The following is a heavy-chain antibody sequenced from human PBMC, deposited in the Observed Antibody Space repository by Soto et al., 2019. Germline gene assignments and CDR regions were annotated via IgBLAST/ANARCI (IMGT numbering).Heavy chain of an antibody. Sequence: VQLVQSGAEVKKPGASVKVSCKTSGYDFFKYNMHWVRQAPGQGLEWMGVINPNGGYTRHAQKLQGRVIMTRDTSSKIVYMELSGLTSADTAMYYCTRADSDVVILPDVRPLFDLWGQGALVTVSS. CDR2: INPNGGYT. D-gene: IGHD2-21*02. CDR1: GYDFFKYN. J-gene: IGHJ4*02. V-gene: IGHV1-46*01. CDR3: TRADSDVVILPDVRPLFDL.